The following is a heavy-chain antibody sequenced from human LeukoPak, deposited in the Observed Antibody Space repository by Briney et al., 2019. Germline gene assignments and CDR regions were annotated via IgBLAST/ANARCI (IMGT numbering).Heavy chain of an antibody. J-gene: IGHJ5*02. CDR2: VASSGTS. V-gene: IGHV4-59*01. D-gene: IGHD2-21*02. CDR3: ARVVRGVVTSNWFDP. CDR1: GDSLNTYY. Sequence: SETLSLTCTVSGDSLNTYYWTWIRQTPGKELEWIGFVASSGTSNYNPSLKSRVSVSIGTSKNQFSLALTSVTPADTAVYYCARVVRGVVTSNWFDPWGQGTLVSVSS.